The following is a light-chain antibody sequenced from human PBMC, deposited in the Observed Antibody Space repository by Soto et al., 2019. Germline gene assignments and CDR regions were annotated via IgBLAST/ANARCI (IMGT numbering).Light chain of an antibody. CDR1: SSYVGGYNY. CDR3: NSYAGSNHVV. J-gene: IGLJ2*01. CDR2: EVS. Sequence: QSALTQPPSASGSPGQSVTISCTGTSSYVGGYNYVSWYQQHPGKAPKLMIYEVSNRPSGVPDRFSGSKSGNTASLTVSGLQAEDEADYYCNSYAGSNHVVFGGGTKLTVL. V-gene: IGLV2-8*01.